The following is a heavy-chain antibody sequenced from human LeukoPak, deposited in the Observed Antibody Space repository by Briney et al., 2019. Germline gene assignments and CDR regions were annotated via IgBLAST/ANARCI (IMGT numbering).Heavy chain of an antibody. CDR3: ARAPGWSDDAFDI. CDR1: GFTFSSYS. Sequence: GGSLRLSCAGSGFTFSSYSMNWVRQAPGKGLEWVSSISSSSSYIYYADSVKGRFTISRDNAKNSLYLQMNSLRAEDTAVYYCARAPGWSDDAFDIWGQGTMVTVSS. J-gene: IGHJ3*02. V-gene: IGHV3-21*01. CDR2: ISSSSSYI. D-gene: IGHD6-19*01.